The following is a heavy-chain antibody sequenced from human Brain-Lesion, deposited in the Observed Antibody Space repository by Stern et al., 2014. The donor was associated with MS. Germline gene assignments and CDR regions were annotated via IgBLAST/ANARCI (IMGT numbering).Heavy chain of an antibody. V-gene: IGHV1-24*01. D-gene: IGHD6-13*01. CDR2: FDPEDGES. Sequence: VQLVQSGAEVKKPGASVKVSCKVSGYTLTELSMHCVRQAPGKGLEWLGGFDPEDGESIYEQKFQGRVTMTEDTSTDTAYMELSSLRSEDTAIYYCATDLQQPLVDTFDIWGQGTMVTVSS. CDR1: GYTLTELS. J-gene: IGHJ3*02. CDR3: ATDLQQPLVDTFDI.